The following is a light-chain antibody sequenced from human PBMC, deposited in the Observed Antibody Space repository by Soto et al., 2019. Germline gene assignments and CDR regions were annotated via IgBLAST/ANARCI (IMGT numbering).Light chain of an antibody. CDR1: SSDVGSDNL. Sequence: QSVLTQPASVSGSPGQSITISCTGTSSDVGSDNLVSLYQQHPGKAPKLMIYEVSKRPSGVSNRFSGSKSGNTAALTISGRQAQEEADYSCCSYAGSSTWVFGGGTKLTVL. J-gene: IGLJ3*02. V-gene: IGLV2-23*02. CDR2: EVS. CDR3: CSYAGSSTWV.